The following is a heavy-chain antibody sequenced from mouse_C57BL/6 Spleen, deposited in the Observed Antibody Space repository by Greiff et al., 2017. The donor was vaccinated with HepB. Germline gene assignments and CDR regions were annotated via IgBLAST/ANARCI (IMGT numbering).Heavy chain of an antibody. J-gene: IGHJ2*01. V-gene: IGHV1-77*01. Sequence: VLLQQSGAELVKPGASLKISCKASGCTFTAYYINWVKQRPGQGLEWLGKIGPGSGSTYYNEKFKGKATLTADKSSSTAYMQLSSLTAEDSAVYYCERLDYYGSGYYFDYWGQGTTLTVSS. CDR2: IGPGSGST. D-gene: IGHD1-1*01. CDR3: ERLDYYGSGYYFDY. CDR1: GCTFTAYY.